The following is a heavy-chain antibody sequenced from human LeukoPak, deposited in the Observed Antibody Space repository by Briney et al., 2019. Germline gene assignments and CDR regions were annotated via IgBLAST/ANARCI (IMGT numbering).Heavy chain of an antibody. CDR2: IYYGGST. D-gene: IGHD3-3*01. CDR1: GGSISSYY. J-gene: IGHJ4*02. V-gene: IGHV4-59*08. Sequence: SETLSLTCTVSGGSISSYYWSWIRQPPGKGLEWIGYIYYGGSTNYNPSLKSRVTISVDTSKNQFSLKLSSVTAADTAVYYCARSRVDRPHFDYWGQGTLVTVSS. CDR3: ARSRVDRPHFDY.